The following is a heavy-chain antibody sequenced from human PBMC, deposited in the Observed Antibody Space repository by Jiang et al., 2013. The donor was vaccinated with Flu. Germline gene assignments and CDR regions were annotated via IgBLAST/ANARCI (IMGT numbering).Heavy chain of an antibody. CDR1: GFTFSIFW. CDR3: ARGRGHDY. CDR2: IKPDGTEK. D-gene: IGHD6-25*01. V-gene: IGHV3-7*03. J-gene: IGHJ4*02. Sequence: LRLSCAASGFTFSIFWMSWVRQAPGKGLECVANIKPDGTEKYYVDSVMGQFTISRDNAKNSVYLQLSSLRAEDTGVYYCARGRGHDYWGQGTLVTVSS.